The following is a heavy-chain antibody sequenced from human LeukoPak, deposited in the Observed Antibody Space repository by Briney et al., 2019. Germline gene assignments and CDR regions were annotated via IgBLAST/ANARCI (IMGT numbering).Heavy chain of an antibody. CDR2: IYYSGST. V-gene: IGHV4-30-4*01. CDR1: GGSISSGDYY. Sequence: SQTLSLTCTVSGGSISSGDYYWSWIRQPPGKGLEWIGYIYYSGSTYYNPSLKSRVTISVDTSKNQFSLKLSSVTAADTAVYYCARGFDSSGPFFDIWGQGTMVTVSS. D-gene: IGHD3-22*01. J-gene: IGHJ3*02. CDR3: ARGFDSSGPFFDI.